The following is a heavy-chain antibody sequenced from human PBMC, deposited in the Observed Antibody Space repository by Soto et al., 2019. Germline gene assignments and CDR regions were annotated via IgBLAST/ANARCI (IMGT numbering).Heavy chain of an antibody. CDR3: ARVKLGYYDFWSGYPYYFDY. CDR1: GYTFTSYG. D-gene: IGHD3-3*01. Sequence: GASVKVSCKASGYTFTSYGISWVRQAPGQGLEWMGWISAYNGNTNYAQKLQGRVTMTTDTSTSTAYMELRSLRSDDTAVYYCARVKLGYYDFWSGYPYYFDYWGQRTLVTVS. CDR2: ISAYNGNT. J-gene: IGHJ4*02. V-gene: IGHV1-18*01.